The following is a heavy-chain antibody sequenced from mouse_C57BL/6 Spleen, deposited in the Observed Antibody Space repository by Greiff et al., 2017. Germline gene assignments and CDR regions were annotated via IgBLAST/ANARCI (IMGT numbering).Heavy chain of an antibody. D-gene: IGHD3-2*02. Sequence: VQLKDSGAELVRPGASVKLSCTASGFNIKDYYMHWVKQRPEQGLEWIGRIDPEDGDTEYAPKFQGKATMTADTSSNTAYLQLSSLKSEDTAVYYCSRDRSGYDAMDYWGQGTSVTVSS. CDR3: SRDRSGYDAMDY. CDR2: IDPEDGDT. J-gene: IGHJ4*01. V-gene: IGHV14-1*01. CDR1: GFNIKDYY.